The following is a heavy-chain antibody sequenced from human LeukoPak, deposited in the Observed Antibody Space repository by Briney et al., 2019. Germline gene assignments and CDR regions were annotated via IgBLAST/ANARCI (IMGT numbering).Heavy chain of an antibody. Sequence: ASVKVSCKASGYTFTGYYTHWVRQAPGQGLEWMGWINPNSGGTNYAQKFQGRVTMTRDTSISTAYMELSRLRSDDTAVYYCAAATMVRGVDTIDYWGQGTLVTVSS. J-gene: IGHJ4*02. CDR1: GYTFTGYY. CDR2: INPNSGGT. CDR3: AAATMVRGVDTIDY. D-gene: IGHD3-10*01. V-gene: IGHV1-2*02.